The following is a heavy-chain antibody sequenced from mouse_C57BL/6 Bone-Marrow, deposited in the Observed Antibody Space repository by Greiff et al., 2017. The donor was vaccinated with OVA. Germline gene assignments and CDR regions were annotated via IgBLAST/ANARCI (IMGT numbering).Heavy chain of an antibody. Sequence: EVKLVESGGGLVQPKGSLKLSCAASGFSFNTYAMNWVRQAPGKGLEWVARIRSKSNNYATYYADSVKARFTISRDDSESMLYLQMNNLKTEDTAMYYCVRGNFAYWGQGTLVTVSA. CDR2: IRSKSNNYAT. CDR3: VRGNFAY. CDR1: GFSFNTYA. J-gene: IGHJ3*01. V-gene: IGHV10-1*01. D-gene: IGHD2-1*01.